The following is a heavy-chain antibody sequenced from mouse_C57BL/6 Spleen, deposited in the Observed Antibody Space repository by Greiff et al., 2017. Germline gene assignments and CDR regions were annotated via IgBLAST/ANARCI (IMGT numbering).Heavy chain of an antibody. V-gene: IGHV1-76*01. J-gene: IGHJ4*01. CDR1: GYTFTDYY. CDR3: ARGGGSSLYAMDY. CDR2: IYPGSGNT. D-gene: IGHD1-1*01. Sequence: VQLVESGAELVRPGASVKLSCKASGYTFTDYYINWVKQRPGQGLEWIARIYPGSGNTYYNEKFKGKATLTAEKSSSTAYMQLSSLTSEDSAVYFCARGGGSSLYAMDYWGQGTSGTVSS.